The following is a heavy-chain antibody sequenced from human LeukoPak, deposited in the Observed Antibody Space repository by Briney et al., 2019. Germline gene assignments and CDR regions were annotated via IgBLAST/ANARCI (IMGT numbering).Heavy chain of an antibody. D-gene: IGHD1-1*01. CDR1: GFTFSSYW. CDR3: ARFAGTNSDY. Sequence: GGSLRLSCAASGFTFSSYWMHWVRQAPGKGLVWVSRTNSDGSSTSYADSVKGRFTISRDNAKKTLYLQMNSLRAEDTAVYYCARFAGTNSDYWGQGTLVTVSS. CDR2: TNSDGSST. V-gene: IGHV3-74*01. J-gene: IGHJ4*02.